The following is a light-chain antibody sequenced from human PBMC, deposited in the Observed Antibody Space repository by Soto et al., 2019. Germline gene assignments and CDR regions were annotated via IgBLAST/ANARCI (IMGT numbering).Light chain of an antibody. CDR1: SSDIGSYNR. V-gene: IGLV2-18*01. J-gene: IGLJ3*02. CDR3: SLYTTSSTWV. Sequence: QSALTQPPSVSGSPGQSVTISCTGTSSDIGSYNRVSWYQLPPGTAPKLMISEVSNRPSGVPDRFSGSKSGNTASLTISGLQAEDEADYFCSLYTTSSTWVFGGGTKLTVL. CDR2: EVS.